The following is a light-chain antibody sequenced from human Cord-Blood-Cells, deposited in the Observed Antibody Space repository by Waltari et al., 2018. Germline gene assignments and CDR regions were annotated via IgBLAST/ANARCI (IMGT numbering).Light chain of an antibody. Sequence: SYELTQPPSVSVSPGQTARITCPGDALPKQYAYWYQQKPGQAPVLVIYKDSERPSGIPERLFGSSSLTTVTLTISGVQAEDEADYYCQSADSSGTYVVFGGGTKLTVL. CDR3: QSADSSGTYVV. CDR1: ALPKQY. J-gene: IGLJ2*01. CDR2: KDS. V-gene: IGLV3-25*02.